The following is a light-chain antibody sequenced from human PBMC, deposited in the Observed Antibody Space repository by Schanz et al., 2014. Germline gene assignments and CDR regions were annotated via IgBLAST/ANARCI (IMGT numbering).Light chain of an antibody. CDR2: EVS. Sequence: QSALTQPPSVSGSPGQSVTISCTGTSSDIGTYNRVSWYQQPPGTAPKLLIYEVSNRPSGVPDRFSGSKSGNTASLTISGLQAEDEADYYCSSYTNRNPWVFGGGTKLTVL. CDR3: SSYTNRNPWV. CDR1: SSDIGTYNR. V-gene: IGLV2-18*02. J-gene: IGLJ3*02.